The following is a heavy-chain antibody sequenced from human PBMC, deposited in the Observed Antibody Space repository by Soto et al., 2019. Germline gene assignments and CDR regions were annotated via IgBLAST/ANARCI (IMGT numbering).Heavy chain of an antibody. CDR3: AKVRFGELEY. D-gene: IGHD3-16*01. J-gene: IGHJ4*02. CDR1: GFTFSSNG. CDR2: ISYDGGNE. Sequence: QVQLVESGGGVVQPGRSLRLSCAASGFTFSSNGMNWARQAPSKGLEWVAVISYDGGNEYYADSVQGRFTVSRDNSKNTLYLQMSSLRPEDTAVYYCAKVRFGELEYWGQGTLVTVSS. V-gene: IGHV3-30*04.